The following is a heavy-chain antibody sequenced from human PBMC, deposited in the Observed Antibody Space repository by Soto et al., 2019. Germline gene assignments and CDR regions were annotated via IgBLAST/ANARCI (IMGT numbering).Heavy chain of an antibody. Sequence: ESGPTLVNPTQTLTLTCTFSGFSLSTTGVAVGWIRQPPGKALEWLGVIYWDDDKHYSPSLRRRLTITKGTSRNRVLLTMSNMDPVETGTYYCAHLRVAGSNYFDSWGQGALVTVSS. CDR2: IYWDDDK. D-gene: IGHD6-13*01. J-gene: IGHJ4*02. CDR1: GFSLSTTGVA. CDR3: AHLRVAGSNYFDS. V-gene: IGHV2-5*02.